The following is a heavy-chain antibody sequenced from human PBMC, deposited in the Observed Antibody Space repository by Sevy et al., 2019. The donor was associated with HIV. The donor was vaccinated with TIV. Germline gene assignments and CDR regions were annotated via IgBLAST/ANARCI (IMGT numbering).Heavy chain of an antibody. V-gene: IGHV3-30*04. J-gene: IGHJ4*02. D-gene: IGHD6-19*01. CDR1: GFRFRDYA. CDR3: ARGPYSSGLRFDY. CDR2: VSFDGGNK. Sequence: GGSLRLSCVASGFRFRDYALHWVRQGSGKGLEWVAVVSFDGGNKYYPDSVKGRFTVSRDNSKNTLFLQMDSLRGEDTAVYYCARGPYSSGLRFDYWGQGALVTVSS.